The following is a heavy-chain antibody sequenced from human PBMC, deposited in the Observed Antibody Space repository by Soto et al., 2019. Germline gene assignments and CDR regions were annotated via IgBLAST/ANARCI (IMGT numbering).Heavy chain of an antibody. V-gene: IGHV3-74*01. Sequence: EAQLVESGGGLVQPGGFLRLSCAASGFNFSPYWMHWVRQTPGKGLVWVSRINAEGNTIYADSVKGRFTISRDNAKNMLYLQMTSLRAEDTAVYFCARGSNTAFDPWGQGTLVTVSS. J-gene: IGHJ5*02. CDR2: INAEGNT. CDR1: GFNFSPYW. CDR3: ARGSNTAFDP. D-gene: IGHD2-21*02.